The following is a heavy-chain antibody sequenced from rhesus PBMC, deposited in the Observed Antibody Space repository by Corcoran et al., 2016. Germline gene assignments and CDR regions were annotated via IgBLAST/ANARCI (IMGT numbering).Heavy chain of an antibody. CDR1: GFTFSSYG. Sequence: EVQLVESGGGLVQPGGSLRLSCAASGFTFSSYGMHWVRQAPGKGLEWVAVISYDGSKKDVTDTATARFTRSGDKSQNMLYIQRKNQQLEDSAVYYCASVADSSGGDFDCCGQGVLVTVSS. J-gene: IGHJ4*01. V-gene: IGHV3-54*02. CDR3: ASVADSSGGDFDC. D-gene: IGHD6-31*01. CDR2: ISYDGSKK.